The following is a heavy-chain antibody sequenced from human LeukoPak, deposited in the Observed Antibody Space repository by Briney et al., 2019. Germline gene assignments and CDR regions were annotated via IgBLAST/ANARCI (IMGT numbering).Heavy chain of an antibody. CDR1: GFLFGSHA. V-gene: IGHV3-23*01. Sequence: GGSLRLSCAASGFLFGSHAMNWVRQAPGKGLEWASGISCSGGSTYYADSVKGRFTISRGNSKNTLFLQMNSLRPEDTAVYFCARDPGGYFDYWGQGTLVTVSS. D-gene: IGHD3-10*01. J-gene: IGHJ4*02. CDR3: ARDPGGYFDY. CDR2: ISCSGGST.